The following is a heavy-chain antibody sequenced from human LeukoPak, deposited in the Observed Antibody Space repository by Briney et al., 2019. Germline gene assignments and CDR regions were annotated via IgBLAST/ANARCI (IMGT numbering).Heavy chain of an antibody. J-gene: IGHJ4*02. D-gene: IGHD3-3*02. CDR2: ISSSSSYI. V-gene: IGHV3-21*01. Sequence: GGSLRLSCVGSGFTFSTHGMNWVRQAPGKGLEWVSSISSSSSYIYCADSVKGRFTISRDNAKNSLYLQMNSLRAEDTAVYYCAREGNLARSFDYWGQGTLVTVSS. CDR3: AREGNLARSFDY. CDR1: GFTFSTHG.